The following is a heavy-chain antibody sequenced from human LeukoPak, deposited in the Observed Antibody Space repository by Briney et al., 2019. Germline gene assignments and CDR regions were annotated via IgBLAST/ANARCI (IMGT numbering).Heavy chain of an antibody. J-gene: IGHJ3*02. CDR3: AKVRAVSSSDAFDI. D-gene: IGHD2-2*01. V-gene: IGHV3-9*01. CDR2: ISWNSGSI. Sequence: PGGSLRLACAASGFTFDDYAMHWVRQAPGKGLEWVSGISWNSGSIGYADSVKGRFTISRDNAKNSLYLQMNSLRAEDTALYYCAKVRAVSSSDAFDIWGQGTMVTVSS. CDR1: GFTFDDYA.